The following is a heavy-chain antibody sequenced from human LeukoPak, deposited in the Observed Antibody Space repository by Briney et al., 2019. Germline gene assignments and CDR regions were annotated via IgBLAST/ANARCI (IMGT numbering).Heavy chain of an antibody. V-gene: IGHV4-38-2*01. J-gene: IGHJ4*02. D-gene: IGHD1-7*01. CDR2: IYHSGST. CDR1: GYSISSGYY. Sequence: SETLSLTCAVSGYSISSGYYWGWIRQPPGKGLEWIGSIYHSGSTYYNPSLKSRVTISVDTSKNQFSLKLSSVTAADTAVYYCAGGYNWNYILGQWGQGALVTVSS. CDR3: AGGYNWNYILGQ.